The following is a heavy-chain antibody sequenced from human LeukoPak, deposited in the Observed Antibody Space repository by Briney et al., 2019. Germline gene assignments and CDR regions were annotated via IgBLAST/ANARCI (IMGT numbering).Heavy chain of an antibody. Sequence: GASVKVSCKASGYTFTAYYMHWVRQAPGQGLEWMGWINPNTGGTDYAQRFQGRVTMTRDTSISTAYMELSRLRSDDTAVYYCARDRGIAAAGTDYWGQGTLVTVSS. CDR1: GYTFTAYY. V-gene: IGHV1-2*02. CDR3: ARDRGIAAAGTDY. CDR2: INPNTGGT. D-gene: IGHD6-13*01. J-gene: IGHJ4*02.